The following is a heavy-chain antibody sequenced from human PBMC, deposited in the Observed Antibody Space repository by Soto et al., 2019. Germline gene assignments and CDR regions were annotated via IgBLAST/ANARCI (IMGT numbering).Heavy chain of an antibody. V-gene: IGHV3-23*01. J-gene: IGHJ5*01. Sequence: PGGSLRLSCAAPGFTFSSYAMSWVRQAPGKGLEWLSAISGSAYSTYYADSVKGRLTISRDNSKNTLYLEMNNLGDEDTATYYCSKSYFFSWYDSWGQGTLVTVSS. CDR1: GFTFSSYA. CDR3: SKSYFFSWYDS. CDR2: ISGSAYST. D-gene: IGHD3-10*01.